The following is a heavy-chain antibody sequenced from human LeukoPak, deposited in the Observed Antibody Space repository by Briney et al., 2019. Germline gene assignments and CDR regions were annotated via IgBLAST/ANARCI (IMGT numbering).Heavy chain of an antibody. CDR3: ARLTGGIASSGFDAFDL. CDR1: GYSFTIYW. V-gene: IGHV5-51*01. J-gene: IGHJ3*01. CDR2: IYPGDSET. Sequence: GESLKISCKASGYSFTIYWIGWVRQMPGKGLEWMGIIYPGDSETRYSPSFQGQVTISADKSITTAYLHWSSLKASDTAMYYCARLTGGIASSGFDAFDLWGQGTMVTVS. D-gene: IGHD6-13*01.